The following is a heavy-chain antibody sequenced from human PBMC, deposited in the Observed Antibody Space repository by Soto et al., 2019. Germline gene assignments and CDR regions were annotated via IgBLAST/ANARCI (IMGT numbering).Heavy chain of an antibody. J-gene: IGHJ4*02. CDR3: ARGPTDYYDNSANHFLDY. Sequence: QVQLVQSGAEVKKPGASGKVSCKASGYTFITYGVSWVRQAPGQGLDWLGWISTYNGNTRYAERLQGRVTMTTDTTTNTAYMELRNLRSDDTAVYYCARGPTDYYDNSANHFLDYWGQGTLVTVSS. CDR1: GYTFITYG. D-gene: IGHD3-22*01. CDR2: ISTYNGNT. V-gene: IGHV1-18*01.